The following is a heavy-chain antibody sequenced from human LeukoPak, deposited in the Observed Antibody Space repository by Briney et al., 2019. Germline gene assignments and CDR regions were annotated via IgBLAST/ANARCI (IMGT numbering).Heavy chain of an antibody. CDR2: IYTSGST. D-gene: IGHD3-16*01. J-gene: IGHJ4*02. CDR1: GGSISSGSYY. V-gene: IGHV4-61*02. CDR3: ARVTRRLGSFDY. Sequence: SETLSLTCTVSGGSISSGSYYWSWIRQPAGKGLEWIGRIYTSGSTNYNPSLKSRVTISVDTSKNQFSLKLSSVTAADTAVYYCARVTRRLGSFDYWGQGTLVTVSS.